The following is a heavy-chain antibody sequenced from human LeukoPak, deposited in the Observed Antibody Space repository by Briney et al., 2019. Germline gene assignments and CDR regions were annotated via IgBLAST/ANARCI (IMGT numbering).Heavy chain of an antibody. CDR2: TYYRSKWYN. J-gene: IGHJ5*02. CDR1: GDSVSSNSAA. Sequence: SQTLSLTCAISGDSVSSNSAAWNWIRQSPSRGLEWLGRTYYRSKWYNDYAVSVKSRITISPDTSKNQFSLQLNSVTPEDTAVYYCARGVEVSSSTSLWFDPWGQGTLVTVSS. V-gene: IGHV6-1*01. CDR3: ARGVEVSSSTSLWFDP. D-gene: IGHD6-6*01.